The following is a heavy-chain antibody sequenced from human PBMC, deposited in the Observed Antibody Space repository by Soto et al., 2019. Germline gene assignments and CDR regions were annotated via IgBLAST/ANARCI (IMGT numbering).Heavy chain of an antibody. CDR3: AEAAGYSSTWYFDY. CDR1: GDSVSSNSGA. V-gene: IGHV6-1*01. D-gene: IGHD6-13*01. CDR2: KYYKSKWYK. Sequence: SQTLSLTCSISGDSVSSNSGAWNWIRQSPSRGLEWLGRKYYKSKWYKDYAVSVKSRITINPDTSKYQFSLQLNSVTPEDTAVYYCAEAAGYSSTWYFDYWGQGTLVTVSS. J-gene: IGHJ4*02.